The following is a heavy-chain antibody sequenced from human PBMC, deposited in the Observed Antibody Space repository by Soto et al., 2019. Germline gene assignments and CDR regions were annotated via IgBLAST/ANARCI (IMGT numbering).Heavy chain of an antibody. J-gene: IGHJ4*02. CDR2: IYWDDDK. CDR3: AHSLYYDILTGYYQGYYFDY. V-gene: IGHV2-5*02. Sequence: QITLKESGPTLVKPTQTLTLTCTFSGFSLSTSGVGVGWIRQPPGKALEWLALIYWDDDKRYSPSLKSRLTITNDTSKNQVVLTMTNMDPVDTATYYCAHSLYYDILTGYYQGYYFDYWGQGTLVTVSS. CDR1: GFSLSTSGVG. D-gene: IGHD3-9*01.